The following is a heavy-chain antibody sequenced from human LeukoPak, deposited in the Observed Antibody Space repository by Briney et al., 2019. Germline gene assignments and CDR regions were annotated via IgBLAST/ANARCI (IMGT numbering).Heavy chain of an antibody. D-gene: IGHD3/OR15-3a*01. V-gene: IGHV3-23*01. CDR3: ARTENGIRDY. CDR2: IGASGGST. J-gene: IGHJ4*02. Sequence: AGGSLRLSCATSGFTFSSYAMSWVRQAPGKGLEWVSGIGASGGSTYYADSVKGRFTISRDNSKNTLYLQMNSLRTEDTAVYYCARTENGIRDYWGQGTTVTVSS. CDR1: GFTFSSYA.